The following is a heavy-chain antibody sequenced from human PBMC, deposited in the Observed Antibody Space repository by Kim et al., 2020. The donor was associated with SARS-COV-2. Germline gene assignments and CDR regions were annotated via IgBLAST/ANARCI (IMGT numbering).Heavy chain of an antibody. Sequence: TYAESGKGRFTITRDNAKDPVNRQMNSLRAEDTAVYYCARGGGKQQLVHHWSQGTLVTVSA. D-gene: IGHD6-13*01. J-gene: IGHJ4*02. CDR3: ARGGGKQQLVHH. V-gene: IGHV3-74*01.